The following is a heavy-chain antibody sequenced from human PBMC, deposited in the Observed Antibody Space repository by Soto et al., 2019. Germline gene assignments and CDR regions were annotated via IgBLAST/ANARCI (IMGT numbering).Heavy chain of an antibody. CDR2: IYPGDSDT. Sequence: PGESLKISCKGSGYSFTSYWIGWVRQMPGKGLEWMGIIYPGDSDTRYSPSFQGQVTISADKSISTAYLQWGSLKASDTAMYYCARRKSITGTHYYYGMDVWGQGTTVTVSS. D-gene: IGHD1-20*01. J-gene: IGHJ6*02. CDR3: ARRKSITGTHYYYGMDV. CDR1: GYSFTSYW. V-gene: IGHV5-51*01.